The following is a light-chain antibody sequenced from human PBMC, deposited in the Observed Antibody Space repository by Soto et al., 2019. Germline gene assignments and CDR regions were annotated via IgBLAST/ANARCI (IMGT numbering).Light chain of an antibody. CDR3: QQYGSIPLT. Sequence: EIVLTQSPGTLSLSPGERATLSCRATESVVSSYLAWYQLKPGQAPRLLIYDASSRATGIPDRFSGSGSGTDFTLTISRLEPEDFAVYYCQQYGSIPLTFGQGTKVEIK. CDR2: DAS. J-gene: IGKJ1*01. CDR1: ESVVSSY. V-gene: IGKV3-20*01.